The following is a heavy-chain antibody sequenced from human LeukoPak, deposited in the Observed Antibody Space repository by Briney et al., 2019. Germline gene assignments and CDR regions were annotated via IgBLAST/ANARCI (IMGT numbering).Heavy chain of an antibody. CDR1: GFTFSSYS. J-gene: IGHJ4*02. CDR3: ARTLVGATRPYYFDY. Sequence: GGSLRLSCAASGFTFSSYSMHWVRQAPGKGLEWVSYISSSSSTIYYADSVKGRFTISRDNAKNSLYLQMNSLRAEDTAVYYCARTLVGATRPYYFDYWGQGTLVTVSS. D-gene: IGHD1-26*01. V-gene: IGHV3-48*01. CDR2: ISSSSSTI.